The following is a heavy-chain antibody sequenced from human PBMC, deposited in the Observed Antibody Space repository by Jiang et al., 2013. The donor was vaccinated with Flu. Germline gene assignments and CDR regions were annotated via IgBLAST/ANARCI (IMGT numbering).Heavy chain of an antibody. CDR3: ARGDSSGWYYYYGMDV. Sequence: GAEVKKPGASVKVSCKASGYTFTSYDINWVRQATGQGLEWMGWMNPNSGNTGYAQKFQGRVTMTRNTSISTAYMELSSLRSEDTAVYYCARGDSSGWYYYYGMDVWGQGTTVTVSS. CDR2: MNPNSGNT. V-gene: IGHV1-8*01. J-gene: IGHJ6*02. D-gene: IGHD6-19*01. CDR1: GYTFTSYD.